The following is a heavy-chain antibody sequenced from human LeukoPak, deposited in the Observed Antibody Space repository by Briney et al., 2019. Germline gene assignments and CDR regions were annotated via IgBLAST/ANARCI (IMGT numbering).Heavy chain of an antibody. D-gene: IGHD4-23*01. V-gene: IGHV4-59*01. J-gene: IGHJ5*02. CDR3: ARGRVVRGNWFDP. Sequence: SETLSLTCTVSGGSISSYYWRWMRQPPGKGLEGFGYIYYSGSTNYNPSLKSRVTISVDTSKNQFSLKLSSVTAADTSVYYCARGRVVRGNWFDPWGQGTLVTVSS. CDR2: IYYSGST. CDR1: GGSISSYY.